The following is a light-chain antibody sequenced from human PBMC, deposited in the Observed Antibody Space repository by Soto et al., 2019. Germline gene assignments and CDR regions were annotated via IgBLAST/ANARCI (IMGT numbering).Light chain of an antibody. Sequence: QSVLTQPPSVSATPGQKVTISCSGTNSNIGNNYASWYQQLPGTVPKYLIYENNKRPSGIPDRFSGSKSGTSATLGITGLQTGDEADYYCATWDNSLNAVVFGGGTKLTVL. J-gene: IGLJ2*01. V-gene: IGLV1-51*02. CDR3: ATWDNSLNAVV. CDR1: NSNIGNNY. CDR2: ENN.